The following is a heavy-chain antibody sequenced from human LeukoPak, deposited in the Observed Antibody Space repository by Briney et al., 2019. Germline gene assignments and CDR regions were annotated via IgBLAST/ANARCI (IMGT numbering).Heavy chain of an antibody. D-gene: IGHD3-22*01. Sequence: GRSLRLSCAASGFTFSSYGMHWVRQAPGKGLEWVAVISYDGSNKYYADSVKGRFTISRDNSKNTLYLQMNSLRAEDTAVYYCAKELNYYDSSGYYPDYWGQGTLVTVSS. V-gene: IGHV3-30*18. J-gene: IGHJ4*02. CDR1: GFTFSSYG. CDR2: ISYDGSNK. CDR3: AKELNYYDSSGYYPDY.